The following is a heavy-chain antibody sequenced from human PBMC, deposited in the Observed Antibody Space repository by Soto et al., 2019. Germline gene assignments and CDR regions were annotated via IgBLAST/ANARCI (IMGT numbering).Heavy chain of an antibody. J-gene: IGHJ5*02. D-gene: IGHD6-6*01. Sequence: ASVKVSCKASGYTFTGYYMHWVRQVPGQGLEWMGWINPNSGGTNYAQKFQGRVTMTRDTSISTAYMELSRLRSDDTAVYYCARADRARSNWFDPWGQGTLVTVSS. CDR3: ARADRARSNWFDP. V-gene: IGHV1-2*02. CDR1: GYTFTGYY. CDR2: INPNSGGT.